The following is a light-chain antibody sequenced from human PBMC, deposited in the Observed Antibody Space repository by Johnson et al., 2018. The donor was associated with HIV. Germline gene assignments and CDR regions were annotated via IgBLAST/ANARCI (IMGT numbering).Light chain of an antibody. Sequence: VLTQPPSVSVSPGQTASITCSGDKLGDKYACWYQQKPGQSPVLVIYQDSKRPSGIPERFSGSNSGNTATLTISGTQAMDEADYYCGTWDSSLSAGWVFGTGTKVTVL. J-gene: IGLJ1*01. CDR2: QDS. CDR3: GTWDSSLSAGWV. CDR1: KLGDKY. V-gene: IGLV3-1*01.